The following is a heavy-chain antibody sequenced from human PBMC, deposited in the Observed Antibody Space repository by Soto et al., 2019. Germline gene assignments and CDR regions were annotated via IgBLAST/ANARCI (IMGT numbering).Heavy chain of an antibody. V-gene: IGHV3-7*01. CDR3: ARVGDYTSGSSYRAFDM. CDR2: IKDDGSEM. J-gene: IGHJ3*02. D-gene: IGHD3-10*01. Sequence: GGSLRLSCVASDFTFSSHWMTWVRQAPGKGLEWVANIKDDGSEMQLVDSVKGRFNVSRDNARNSLYLQMNSLRADDTAVFYCARVGDYTSGSSYRAFDMWGQGTMVTVSS. CDR1: DFTFSSHW.